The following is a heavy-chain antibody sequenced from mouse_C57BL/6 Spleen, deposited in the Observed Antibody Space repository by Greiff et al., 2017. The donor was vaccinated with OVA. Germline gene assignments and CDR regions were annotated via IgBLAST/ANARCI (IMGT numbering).Heavy chain of an antibody. Sequence: DVKLQESGGDLVKPGGSLKLSCAASGFTFSSYGMSWVRQTPDKRLEWVATISSGGSYTYYPDSVKGRFTISRDNAKNTLYLQMSSLKSEDTAMYYCARGYYGSSPYYFDYWGQGTTLTVSS. CDR2: ISSGGSYT. J-gene: IGHJ2*01. V-gene: IGHV5-6*02. CDR3: ARGYYGSSPYYFDY. D-gene: IGHD1-1*01. CDR1: GFTFSSYG.